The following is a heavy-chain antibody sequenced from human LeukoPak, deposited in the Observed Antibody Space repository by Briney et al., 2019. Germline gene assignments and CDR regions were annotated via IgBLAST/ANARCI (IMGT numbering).Heavy chain of an antibody. CDR2: ISDSGGKT. J-gene: IGHJ4*02. CDR3: ARDSGSYYPYDY. V-gene: IGHV3-23*01. CDR1: GFTFNNYA. D-gene: IGHD1-26*01. Sequence: LSGGSLRLSCTAAGFTFNNYAMSWVRQAPGKGLEWVSHISDSGGKTYYADSVKGRFTISRDNSKNTLYLQMNSLRAEDTAVYYCARDSGSYYPYDYWGQGTLVTVSS.